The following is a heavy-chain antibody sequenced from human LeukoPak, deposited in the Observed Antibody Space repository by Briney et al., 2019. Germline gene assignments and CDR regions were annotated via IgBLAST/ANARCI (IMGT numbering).Heavy chain of an antibody. CDR2: IYTSGST. J-gene: IGHJ4*02. Sequence: SETLSLTCTVSGGSISSYYWSWIRQPAGKGLEWIGRIYTSGSTNYNPSLKSRVTMSVDTSKNQFSLKLSSVTAADTAVYYCAREGRVDFRSGGLYYFDYWGQGTLVTVSS. CDR3: AREGRVDFRSGGLYYFDY. V-gene: IGHV4-4*07. D-gene: IGHD3-3*01. CDR1: GGSISSYY.